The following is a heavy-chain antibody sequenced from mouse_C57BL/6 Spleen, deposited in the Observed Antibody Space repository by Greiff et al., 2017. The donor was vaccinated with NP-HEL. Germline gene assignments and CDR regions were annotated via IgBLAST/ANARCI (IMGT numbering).Heavy chain of an antibody. CDR3: AREGGYDYGNY. D-gene: IGHD2-4*01. CDR2: INPGSGGT. V-gene: IGHV1-54*01. J-gene: IGHJ2*01. CDR1: GYAFTNYL. Sequence: QVQLQQSGAELVRPGTSVKVSCKASGYAFTNYLIEWVKQRPGQGLEWIGVINPGSGGTNYNEKFKGKATLTADKSSSTAYMQLSSLTSEDSAVYFCAREGGYDYGNYWGQGTTLTVSS.